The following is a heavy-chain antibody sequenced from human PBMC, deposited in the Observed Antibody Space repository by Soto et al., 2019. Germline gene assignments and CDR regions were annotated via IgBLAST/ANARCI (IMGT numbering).Heavy chain of an antibody. Sequence: GGSLRLSCAASGFTFSSYGMHWVRQAPGKGLEWVAVISYDGSNKYYADSVKGRFTISRDNSKNTLYLQMNSLRAEDTAVYYYAKDPGYCSGGSCYPNWFDPWGQGTLVTVSS. CDR3: AKDPGYCSGGSCYPNWFDP. J-gene: IGHJ5*02. V-gene: IGHV3-30*18. CDR1: GFTFSSYG. CDR2: ISYDGSNK. D-gene: IGHD2-15*01.